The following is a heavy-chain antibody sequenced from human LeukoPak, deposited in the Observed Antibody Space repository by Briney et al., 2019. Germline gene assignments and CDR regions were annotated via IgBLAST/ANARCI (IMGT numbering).Heavy chain of an antibody. D-gene: IGHD3-16*02. CDR1: GFTFSSYS. CDR3: ARDQDDYVWGSYRSRSVSWFDY. CDR2: ISSSSSHI. J-gene: IGHJ4*02. V-gene: IGHV3-21*01. Sequence: GGSLRLSCAASGFTFSSYSMNWVRQAPGKGLEWVSSISSSSSHIYYADSVKGRFTISRDNAKNSLYLQMNSLRAEDTAVYYCARDQDDYVWGSYRSRSVSWFDYWGQGTLVTVSS.